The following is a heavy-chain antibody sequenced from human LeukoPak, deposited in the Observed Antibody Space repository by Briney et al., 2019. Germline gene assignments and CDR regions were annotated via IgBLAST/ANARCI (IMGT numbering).Heavy chain of an antibody. CDR2: ISSSSSTI. CDR1: GFTFSSYS. J-gene: IGHJ4*02. D-gene: IGHD3-3*01. Sequence: GGSLRLSCAASGFTFSSYSMNWVRQAPGKGLEWVPYISSSSSTIYYADSVKGRFTISRDNAKNSLYLQMNSLRAEDTAVYYCASGGVRFLEWLLHYDYWGQGTLVTVSS. CDR3: ASGGVRFLEWLLHYDY. V-gene: IGHV3-48*01.